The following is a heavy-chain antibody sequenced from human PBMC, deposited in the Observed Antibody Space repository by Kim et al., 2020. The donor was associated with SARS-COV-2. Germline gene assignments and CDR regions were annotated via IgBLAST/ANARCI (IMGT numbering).Heavy chain of an antibody. D-gene: IGHD6-19*01. CDR3: ARGPVGWLVP. Sequence: SETLSLTCAVYGGSFSGYYWSWIRQPPGKGLEWIGEINHSGSTNYNPSLKSRVTISVDTSKNQFSLKLSSVTAADTAVYYCARGPVGWLVPWGQGSFVTV. V-gene: IGHV4-34*01. CDR2: INHSGST. CDR1: GGSFSGYY. J-gene: IGHJ5*02.